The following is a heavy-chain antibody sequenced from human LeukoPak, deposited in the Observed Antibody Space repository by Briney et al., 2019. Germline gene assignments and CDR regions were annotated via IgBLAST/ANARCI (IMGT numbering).Heavy chain of an antibody. CDR2: ISGYNGNT. V-gene: IGHV1-18*01. J-gene: IGHJ4*02. CDR1: GDTFTTYG. Sequence: ASVMVSCKASGDTFTTYGITWVRQAPGQGLEWMGWISGYNGNTEYTQKFQGRVAMTRDTSTSTAYMELRSLRSDDTAVYYCARGLSCSGNTCYAAHFDSWGQGTLVTVSS. CDR3: ARGLSCSGNTCYAAHFDS. D-gene: IGHD2-15*01.